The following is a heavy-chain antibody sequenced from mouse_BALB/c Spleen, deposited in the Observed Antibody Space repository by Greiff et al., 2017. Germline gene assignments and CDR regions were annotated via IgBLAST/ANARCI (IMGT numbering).Heavy chain of an antibody. D-gene: IGHD2-4*01. CDR1: GFSLTSYG. Sequence: QVQLQQSGPGLVQPSQSLSITCTVSGFSLTSYGVHWVRQPPGKGLEWLGVIWSGGSTDYNAAFISRLSISKDNSKSQVFFKMNSLQANDTAIYYCARKRDYDYEGAMDYWGQGTSVTVSS. CDR2: IWSGGST. V-gene: IGHV2-2*02. J-gene: IGHJ4*01. CDR3: ARKRDYDYEGAMDY.